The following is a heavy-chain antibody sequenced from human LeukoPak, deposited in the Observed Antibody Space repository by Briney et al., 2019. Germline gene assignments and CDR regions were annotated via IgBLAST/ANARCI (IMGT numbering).Heavy chain of an antibody. V-gene: IGHV4-59*01. CDR3: ARAVQAFDY. Sequence: SETLSLTCTVSGGSISSYYWSWIRQPPGKGLEWIGYIYYSGSTNYNPSLKSRVTIAVDTSKNQFSLKLSSVTAADTAVYYCARAVQAFDYWGEGTLVTVSS. CDR1: GGSISSYY. J-gene: IGHJ4*02. CDR2: IYYSGST.